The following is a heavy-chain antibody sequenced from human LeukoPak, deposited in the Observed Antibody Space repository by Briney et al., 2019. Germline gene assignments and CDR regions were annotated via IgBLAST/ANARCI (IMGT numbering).Heavy chain of an antibody. V-gene: IGHV4-34*01. Sequence: SETLSLTCAVYGGSFIGYYWSWIRQPPGKGLEWIGEINHSGSTNYNPSLKSRVTISVDTSKNQFSLKLSSVTAADTAVYYCARDPSSGGAFDIWGQATMVTVSS. CDR3: ARDPSSGGAFDI. D-gene: IGHD2-15*01. CDR2: INHSGST. CDR1: GGSFIGYY. J-gene: IGHJ3*02.